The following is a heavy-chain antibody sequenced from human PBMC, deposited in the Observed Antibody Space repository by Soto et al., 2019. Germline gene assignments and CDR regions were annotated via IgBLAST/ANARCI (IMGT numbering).Heavy chain of an antibody. CDR3: AHRKNPPYNWNYECYFDY. Sequence: QITLKESGPTLVKPTQTLTLTCTFSGFSLSTSGVGVGWIRQPPGKALEWLALIYWDNNKRYSPSLKSRLTITKHTSKNQVVPTMTNMDPVDTATYYCAHRKNPPYNWNYECYFDYWGQGTLVTVSS. J-gene: IGHJ4*02. CDR1: GFSLSTSGVG. V-gene: IGHV2-5*02. D-gene: IGHD1-7*01. CDR2: IYWDNNK.